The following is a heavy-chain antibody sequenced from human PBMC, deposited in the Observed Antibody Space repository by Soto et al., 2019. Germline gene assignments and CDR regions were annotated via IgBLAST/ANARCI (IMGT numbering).Heavy chain of an antibody. Sequence: GRSLRLSCAASGFTFISYSMNWVRQAPGKGLEWVSSISSSSSYIYYADSVKGRFTISRDNAKNSLYLQMNSLRAEDTAVYYCARDREGYCSSTSCQSLYGMDVWGQGTTVTVSS. CDR3: ARDREGYCSSTSCQSLYGMDV. CDR1: GFTFISYS. V-gene: IGHV3-21*01. D-gene: IGHD2-2*01. CDR2: ISSSSSYI. J-gene: IGHJ6*02.